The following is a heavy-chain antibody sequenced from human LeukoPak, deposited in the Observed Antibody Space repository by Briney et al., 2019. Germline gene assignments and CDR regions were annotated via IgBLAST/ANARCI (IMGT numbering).Heavy chain of an antibody. CDR3: ARGGPQLAPTGYFDL. CDR2: NRNTASYTT. CDR1: GFTFGDHY. D-gene: IGHD3-3*02. J-gene: IGHJ2*01. V-gene: IGHV3-72*01. Sequence: GGSLRLSCAASGFTFGDHYMDWVRQAPGKGLEWFGRNRNTASYTTQSAASVKGRFTISRDDSKNSLYLQMNSLKIEDTDVYYCARGGPQLAPTGYFDLWGRGTLVTVSS.